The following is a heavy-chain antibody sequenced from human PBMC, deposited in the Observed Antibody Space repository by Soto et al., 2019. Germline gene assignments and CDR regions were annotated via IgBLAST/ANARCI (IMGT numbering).Heavy chain of an antibody. CDR1: GFTFSSYS. D-gene: IGHD5-12*01. CDR2: ISSSSSYI. CDR3: ARDLEWPDGYNVLYYYYYGMDV. V-gene: IGHV3-21*01. Sequence: GGSLRLSCAASGFTFSSYSMNWVRQAPGKGLEWVSSISSSSSYIYYADSVKGRFTISRDNAKNSLYLQMNSLRAEDTAVYYCARDLEWPDGYNVLYYYYYGMDVWGQGTTVTVSS. J-gene: IGHJ6*02.